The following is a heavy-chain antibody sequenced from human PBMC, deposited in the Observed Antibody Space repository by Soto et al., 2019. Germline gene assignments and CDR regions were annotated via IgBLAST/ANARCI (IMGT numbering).Heavy chain of an antibody. V-gene: IGHV4-34*01. D-gene: IGHD2-15*01. CDR2: INHSGST. CDR1: GGSFSGYY. J-gene: IGHJ6*03. CDR3: ARSTRYCSGGSCYSAQYYYYYYYMDV. Sequence: SETLSLTCAVYGGSFSGYYWSWIRQPPGKGLEWIGEINHSGSTNYNPSLKSRVTISVDTSKNQFSLKLSSVTAADTAVYYCARSTRYCSGGSCYSAQYYYYYYYMDVWGKGTTVTVSS.